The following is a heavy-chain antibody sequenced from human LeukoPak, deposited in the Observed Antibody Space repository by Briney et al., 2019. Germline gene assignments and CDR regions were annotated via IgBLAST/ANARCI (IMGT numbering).Heavy chain of an antibody. J-gene: IGHJ4*02. Sequence: SETLSLTCAVYGGSFSGYYWSWIRQPPGKGLEWIGEINHSGSTNYNPSLKSRVTISVDTSKNQFSLKLSSVTAADTAVYDCARGLDYYDSSGLLYWGQGTLVTVSS. D-gene: IGHD3-22*01. CDR3: ARGLDYYDSSGLLY. V-gene: IGHV4-34*01. CDR1: GGSFSGYY. CDR2: INHSGST.